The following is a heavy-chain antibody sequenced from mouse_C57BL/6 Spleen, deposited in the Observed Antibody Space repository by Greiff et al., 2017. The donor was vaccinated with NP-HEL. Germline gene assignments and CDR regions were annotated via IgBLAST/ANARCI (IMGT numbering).Heavy chain of an antibody. CDR1: GFNIKDYY. J-gene: IGHJ2*01. CDR2: IDPSDSYT. CDR3: ARWDY. V-gene: IGHV1-69*01. Sequence: QVQLQQSGAELVKPGASVKLSCTASGFNIKDYYMHWVKQRPGQGLEWIGEIDPSDSYTNYNQKFKGKSTLTVDKSSSTAYMQLSSLTSEDSAVYYCARWDYWGQGTTLTVSS.